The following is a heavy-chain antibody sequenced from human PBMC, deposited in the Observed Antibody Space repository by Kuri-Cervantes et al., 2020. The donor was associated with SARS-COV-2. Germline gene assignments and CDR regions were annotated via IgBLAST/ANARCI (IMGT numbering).Heavy chain of an antibody. J-gene: IGHJ3*02. Sequence: ASVKVSCNASGYTFTSYGISWVRQAPGQGLEWMGWISAYNGNTNYAQKLQGRVTMTTDTSTSTVYMELRSLRSDDTAVYYCARDGGIAAATSEGAFDIWGQGTMVTVSS. CDR2: ISAYNGNT. V-gene: IGHV1-18*01. D-gene: IGHD6-13*01. CDR3: ARDGGIAAATSEGAFDI. CDR1: GYTFTSYG.